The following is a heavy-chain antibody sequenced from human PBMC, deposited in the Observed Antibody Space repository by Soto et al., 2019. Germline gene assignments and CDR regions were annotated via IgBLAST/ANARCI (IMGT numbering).Heavy chain of an antibody. D-gene: IGHD1-26*01. V-gene: IGHV4-4*02. CDR2: IYHSVRS. J-gene: IGHJ6*02. CDR3: ASVSGSYYYGMDV. CDR1: GGSISSSNW. Sequence: HVQLQEPGPGLVKSSGTLSLTCAVSGGSISSSNWWSWVRQPPGKGLEWIGEIYHSVRSNYNPSLKGRVSLTVDKSKYQFSLKLCSVTAADSAVGYCASVSGSYYYGMDVWGQGTTVTVSS.